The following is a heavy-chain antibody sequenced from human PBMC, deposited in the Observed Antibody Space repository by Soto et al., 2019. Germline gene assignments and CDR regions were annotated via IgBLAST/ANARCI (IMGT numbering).Heavy chain of an antibody. CDR3: ARITQSDSSGYDAFDI. J-gene: IGHJ3*02. V-gene: IGHV4-34*01. Sequence: SETLSLTCAVYGGSFSGYYWSWIRQPPGKGLEWIGEINHSGSTNYNPSLKSRVTISVDTSKNQFSLKLSSVTAADTAVYYCARITQSDSSGYDAFDIWGQGTMVTVSS. CDR2: INHSGST. CDR1: GGSFSGYY. D-gene: IGHD3-22*01.